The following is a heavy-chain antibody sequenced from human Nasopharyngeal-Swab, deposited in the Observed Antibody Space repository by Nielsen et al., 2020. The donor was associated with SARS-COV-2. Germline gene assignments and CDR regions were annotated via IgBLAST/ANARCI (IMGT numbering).Heavy chain of an antibody. V-gene: IGHV3-48*01. CDR1: GFTFSSYS. CDR3: ARQGIAAAGDWFDP. Sequence: GALKISCAASGFTFSSYSMNWVRQAPGKGLEWVSYISSSSSTIYYADSVKGRFTISRDNAKNSLYLQMNSLRAEDTAVYYCARQGIAAAGDWFDPWGQGTLVTVSS. J-gene: IGHJ5*02. CDR2: ISSSSSTI. D-gene: IGHD6-13*01.